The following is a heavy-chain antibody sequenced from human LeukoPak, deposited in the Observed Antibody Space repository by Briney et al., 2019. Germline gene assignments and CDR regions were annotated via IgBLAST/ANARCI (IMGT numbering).Heavy chain of an antibody. V-gene: IGHV1-46*01. CDR1: GYTFTSYY. Sequence: ASVTVSCKASGYTFTSYYMHWVRQAPGQGLEWMGIINPSGGSTSYAQKFQGRVTMTRDTSASTVYMELSSLRSEDTAVYYCARDQRAYDILTGSDYWGQGTLVTVSS. CDR2: INPSGGST. CDR3: ARDQRAYDILTGSDY. J-gene: IGHJ4*02. D-gene: IGHD3-9*01.